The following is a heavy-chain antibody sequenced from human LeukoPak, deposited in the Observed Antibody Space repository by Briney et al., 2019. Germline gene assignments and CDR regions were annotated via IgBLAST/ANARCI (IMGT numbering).Heavy chain of an antibody. CDR3: ARDPDSGSYSIWFDP. CDR2: FDPEDGET. Sequence: ASVKVSCKVSGYTLTELSMHWVRQAPGKGLEWMGGFDPEDGETIYAQKFQGRVTMTEDTSTDTAYMELSSLRSEDTAVYYCARDPDSGSYSIWFDPWGQGTLVTVSS. D-gene: IGHD1-26*01. J-gene: IGHJ5*02. CDR1: GYTLTELS. V-gene: IGHV1-24*01.